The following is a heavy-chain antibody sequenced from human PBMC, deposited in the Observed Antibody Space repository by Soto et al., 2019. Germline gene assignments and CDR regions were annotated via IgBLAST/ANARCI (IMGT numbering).Heavy chain of an antibody. J-gene: IGHJ1*01. CDR2: ISGGGGST. CDR3: AKDGDILSGYPEYFQH. D-gene: IGHD3-9*01. CDR1: GFTFSSYA. V-gene: IGHV3-23*01. Sequence: EVQLLESGGGLVQPGGSLRLSCAASGFTFSSYAMSWVRQAPGKGLECVSSISGGGGSTYYADSVKGRFTISRDNSKNTLYLQMNSLRAEDMAVYYCAKDGDILSGYPEYFQHWGQGTLVTVSS.